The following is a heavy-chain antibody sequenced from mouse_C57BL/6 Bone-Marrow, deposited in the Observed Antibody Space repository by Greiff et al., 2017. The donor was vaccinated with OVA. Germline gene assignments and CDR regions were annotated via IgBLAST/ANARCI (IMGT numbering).Heavy chain of an antibody. V-gene: IGHV1-55*01. CDR3: AYYGSNDYYAMDY. CDR2: IYPGSGST. CDR1: GYTFTSYW. J-gene: IGHJ4*01. D-gene: IGHD1-1*01. Sequence: QVQLQQPGAELVKPGASVKMSCKASGYTFTSYWITWVKQRPGQGLEWIGDIYPGSGSTNYNEKFKSKATLTVDTSSSTAYMQLSSLTSEDSAVYYCAYYGSNDYYAMDYWGQGTSVTVSS.